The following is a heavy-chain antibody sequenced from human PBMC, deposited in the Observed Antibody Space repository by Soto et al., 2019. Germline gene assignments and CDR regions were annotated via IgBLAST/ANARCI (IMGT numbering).Heavy chain of an antibody. Sequence: PSETLSLTCTVSGGSISSYYWSWIRQPPGKGLEWIGYIFNSGSTDYNPSHKSRVAISIDWSKNHFFLTLTSVTAADTVIYYCATNPRIGFTGYESSWGQGTLVTVSA. CDR1: GGSISSYY. CDR2: IFNSGST. V-gene: IGHV4-59*12. J-gene: IGHJ5*02. CDR3: ATNPRIGFTGYESS. D-gene: IGHD3-9*01.